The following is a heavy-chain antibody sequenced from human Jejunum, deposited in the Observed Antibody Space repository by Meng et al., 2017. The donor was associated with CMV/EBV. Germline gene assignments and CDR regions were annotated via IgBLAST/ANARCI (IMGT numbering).Heavy chain of an antibody. D-gene: IGHD2-2*01. Sequence: LQDWGQRQVWRAEPLSLSCIVSVGYVSKYSWGCIRKTPGGGLEWLGYIYNSGDIYYNPFLEGRVTISTDTSKNQFSLKLRYVTAADTAVYYCVRHGDCSSGSCYYHWLDPWGQGSLVTVSS. CDR1: VGYVSKYS. CDR3: VRHGDCSSGSCYYHWLDP. V-gene: IGHV4-59*02. CDR2: IYNSGDI. J-gene: IGHJ5*01.